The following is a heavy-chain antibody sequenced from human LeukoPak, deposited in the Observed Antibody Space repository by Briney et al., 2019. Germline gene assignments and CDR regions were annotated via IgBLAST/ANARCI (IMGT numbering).Heavy chain of an antibody. CDR3: AKDIGNLGEFFDY. CDR1: GFTFDDYA. CDR2: ISWNSGSI. J-gene: IGHJ4*02. D-gene: IGHD3-10*01. V-gene: IGHV3-9*01. Sequence: GRSLRLSCAASGFTFDDYAMHWVRQAPGKGLEWVSGISWNSGSIGYADSVKGRFTISRDNAKNSLYLQMNSLRAEDTALYYCAKDIGNLGEFFDYWGQGTLVTASS.